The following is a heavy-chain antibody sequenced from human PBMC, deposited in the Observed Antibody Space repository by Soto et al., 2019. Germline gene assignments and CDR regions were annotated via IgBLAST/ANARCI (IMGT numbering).Heavy chain of an antibody. CDR3: ARCSREWLQNDY. Sequence: SETLSLTCAVSGGSISSSNWWSWVRQPPGKGLEWIGEIYHSGSTNYNPSLKSRVTISVDRSKNQFSLKLSSVTAADTAVYYCARCSREWLQNDYWGQGTLVTVSS. J-gene: IGHJ4*02. V-gene: IGHV4-4*02. CDR1: GGSISSSNW. D-gene: IGHD5-12*01. CDR2: IYHSGST.